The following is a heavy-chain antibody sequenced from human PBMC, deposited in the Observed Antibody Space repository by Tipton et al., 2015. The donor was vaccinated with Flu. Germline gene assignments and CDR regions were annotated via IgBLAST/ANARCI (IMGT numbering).Heavy chain of an antibody. V-gene: IGHV3-48*03. J-gene: IGHJ6*02. CDR1: GFTFSSYE. D-gene: IGHD2-15*01. Sequence: VQLVQSGGGLVQPGGSLRLSCAASGFTFSSYEMNWVRQAPGKGLEWVSYISSSGSTIYYADSVKGRFTISRDNAKNSLYLQMNSLRAEDTAVYYCARDREPCSGGSCSPHYGMDVWDQGP. CDR3: ARDREPCSGGSCSPHYGMDV. CDR2: ISSSGSTI.